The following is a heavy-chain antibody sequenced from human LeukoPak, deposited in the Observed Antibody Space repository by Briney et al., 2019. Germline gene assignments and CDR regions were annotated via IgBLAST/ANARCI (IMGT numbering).Heavy chain of an antibody. Sequence: GGSLRLSCAASGFTFSSYWMTWGRQAPGKRLEWVANIRQDGSEKNYVDSVKGRFTISRDNAKNSLYLQMNSLRVEDTAVYFCMRQNRAYFGHWGQGTLVTVSS. V-gene: IGHV3-7*01. CDR3: MRQNRAYFGH. CDR1: GFTFSSYW. J-gene: IGHJ1*01. D-gene: IGHD2-21*01. CDR2: IRQDGSEK.